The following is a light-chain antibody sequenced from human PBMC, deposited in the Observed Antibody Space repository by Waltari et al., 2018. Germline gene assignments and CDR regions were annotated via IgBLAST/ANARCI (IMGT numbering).Light chain of an antibody. Sequence: QTVVTQAPSLTVSPGGTVTLPCPSSAGAVPSHSFPNWFQQKPGQPPPSLIYQTSNKPSWTPARFSGSLFGGKAALTLSGVQPEDEADYYCLLYHNGALVFGGGTKLTVL. V-gene: IGLV7-43*01. CDR2: QTS. J-gene: IGLJ3*02. CDR3: LLYHNGALV. CDR1: AGAVPSHSF.